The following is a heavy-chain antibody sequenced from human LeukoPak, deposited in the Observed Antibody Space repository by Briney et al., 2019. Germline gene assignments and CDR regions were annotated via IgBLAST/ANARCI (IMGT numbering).Heavy chain of an antibody. CDR2: IHYTGST. CDR3: ARLPRGAFDI. J-gene: IGHJ3*02. Sequence: PSETLSLTCTVSGGSLNSDYWTWIRRPPGKGLEYIGYIHYTGSTYYNPSLKSRVIISVDTSKSQFSLKVSSVTAADTAVYYCARLPRGAFDIWGQGTMVTVSS. D-gene: IGHD5-12*01. CDR1: GGSLNSDY. V-gene: IGHV4-59*01.